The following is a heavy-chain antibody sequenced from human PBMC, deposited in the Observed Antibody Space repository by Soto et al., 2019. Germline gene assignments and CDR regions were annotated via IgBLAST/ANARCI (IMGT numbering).Heavy chain of an antibody. D-gene: IGHD3-22*01. J-gene: IGHJ6*02. CDR1: GFTFSSYG. V-gene: IGHV3-33*01. Sequence: ESGGGVVQPGRSLRLSCAASGFTFSSYGMHWVRQAPGKGLEWVAVIWYDGSNKYYADSVKGRFTISRDNSKNTLYLQMNSLRAEDTAVYYCARDGGLDYYDSSGRFYYYYGMDVWGQGTTVTVSS. CDR2: IWYDGSNK. CDR3: ARDGGLDYYDSSGRFYYYYGMDV.